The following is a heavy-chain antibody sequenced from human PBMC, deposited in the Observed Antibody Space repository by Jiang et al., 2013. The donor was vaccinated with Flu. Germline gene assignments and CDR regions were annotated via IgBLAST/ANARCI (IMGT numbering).Heavy chain of an antibody. CDR3: AREIRRDYDFWSGLNGYYYYYMDV. J-gene: IGHJ6*03. D-gene: IGHD3-3*01. CDR2: IIPIFGTA. V-gene: IGHV1-69*01. CDR1: GGTFSSYA. Sequence: SGAEVKKPGSSVKVSCKASGGTFSSYAISWVRQAPGQGLEWMGGIIPIFGTANYAQKFQGRVTITADESTSTAYMELSSLRSEDTAVYYCAREIRRDYDFWSGLNGYYYYYMDVWGKGTTVTVSS.